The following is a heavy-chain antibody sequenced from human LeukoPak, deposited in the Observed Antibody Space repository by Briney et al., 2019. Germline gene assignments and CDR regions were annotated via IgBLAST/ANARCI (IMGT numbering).Heavy chain of an antibody. CDR3: ARDERFNLRPFDY. J-gene: IGHJ4*02. D-gene: IGHD3-10*01. Sequence: PSETLSLTCAVYGGSFSGYYWSWIRQPPGKGLEWIGEINHSGSTNYNPSLKSRVTISVDTSKNQFSLKLSSVTAADTAVYYCARDERFNLRPFDYWGQGTLVTVSS. V-gene: IGHV4-34*01. CDR2: INHSGST. CDR1: GGSFSGYY.